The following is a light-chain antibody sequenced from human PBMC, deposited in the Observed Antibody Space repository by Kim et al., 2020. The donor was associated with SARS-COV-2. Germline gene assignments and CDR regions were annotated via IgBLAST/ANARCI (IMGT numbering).Light chain of an antibody. CDR2: VVS. V-gene: IGLV2-23*02. Sequence: QSALTQPASVSGSPGQSITISCTGTSSDVGSYNLVSWYQQHPGKAPKLMIYVVSKRPSGVSNRFSGSKSGNTASLTISGLQAEDEADYYCCSYAGSSTYVLFGGGTQLTVL. J-gene: IGLJ2*01. CDR1: SSDVGSYNL. CDR3: CSYAGSSTYVL.